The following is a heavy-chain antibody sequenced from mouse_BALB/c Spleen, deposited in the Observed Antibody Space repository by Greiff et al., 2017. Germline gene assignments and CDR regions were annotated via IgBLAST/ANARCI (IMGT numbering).Heavy chain of an antibody. V-gene: IGHV5-12-2*01. D-gene: IGHD2-4*01. CDR3: ARHQYTMSTTLYFDV. CDR1: GFTFSSYT. J-gene: IGHJ1*01. CDR2: ISNGGGST. Sequence: EVMLVESGGGLVQPGGSLKLSCAASGFTFSSYTMSWVRQTPEKRLEWVAYISNGGGSTYYPDTVKGRFTISRDSAKNTLYLQMSSLKSEDTAMYSCARHQYTMSTTLYFDVGGAGTTVTVSS.